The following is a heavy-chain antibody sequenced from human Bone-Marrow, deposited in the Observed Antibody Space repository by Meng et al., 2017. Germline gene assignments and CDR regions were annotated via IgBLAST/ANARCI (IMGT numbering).Heavy chain of an antibody. CDR2: ISWNSGSI. V-gene: IGHV3-9*01. CDR1: GFTFDDYG. D-gene: IGHD3-10*01. CDR3: AKGILRFGYYYGMDV. J-gene: IGHJ6*02. Sequence: SLKISCAASGFTFDDYGMSWVRQAPGKGLEWVSGISWNSGSIGYADSVKGRFTISRDNAKNSLYLQMNSLRAEDTALYYCAKGILRFGYYYGMDVWGQGTTVTVSS.